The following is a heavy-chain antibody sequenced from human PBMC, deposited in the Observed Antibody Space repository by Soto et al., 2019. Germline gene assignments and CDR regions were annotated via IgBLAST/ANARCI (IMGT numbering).Heavy chain of an antibody. D-gene: IGHD3-10*01. CDR3: ARDPTPYGSGRMDV. CDR1: GFTFSSYS. CDR2: ISSSSSYI. V-gene: IGHV3-21*01. J-gene: IGHJ6*02. Sequence: EVQLVESGGGLVKPGGSLRLSCAASGFTFSSYSMNWVRQAPGKGLEWVSSISSSSSYIYYADSVKGRFTISRDNPKNSLYLQMNSLRAEDTAVYYCARDPTPYGSGRMDVWGQGTTVTVSS.